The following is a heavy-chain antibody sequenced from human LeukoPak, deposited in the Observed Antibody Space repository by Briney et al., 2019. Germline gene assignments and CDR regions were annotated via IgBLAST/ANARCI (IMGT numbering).Heavy chain of an antibody. CDR3: ARDLRKGRYFDY. Sequence: GGSLRLSCAASGFTFSTYGMHWVRQAPGKGLEWVALISSDGSNKDYADSVKGRFTISRDNSKNTLYVQMDSLRAEDTAVYYCARDLRKGRYFDYWGQGTLVTVSS. CDR1: GFTFSTYG. J-gene: IGHJ4*02. V-gene: IGHV3-30*03. D-gene: IGHD3-10*01. CDR2: ISSDGSNK.